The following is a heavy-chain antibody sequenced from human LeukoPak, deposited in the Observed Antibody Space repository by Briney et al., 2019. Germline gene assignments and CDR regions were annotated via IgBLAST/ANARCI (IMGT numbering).Heavy chain of an antibody. CDR1: GGSISSNSYY. CDR2: IYYSGST. Sequence: PSETLSLTCAVSGGSISSNSYYWGWIRQPPGKGLEWIGSIYYSGSTYYNPSLKSRVTISVDTSKNQFSLKLSSVTAADTAVYYCARGGIRYSGYDPLDYWGQGTLVTVSS. CDR3: ARGGIRYSGYDPLDY. D-gene: IGHD5-12*01. J-gene: IGHJ4*02. V-gene: IGHV4-39*07.